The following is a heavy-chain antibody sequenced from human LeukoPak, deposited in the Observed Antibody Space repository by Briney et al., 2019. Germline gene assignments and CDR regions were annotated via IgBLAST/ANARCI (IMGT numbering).Heavy chain of an antibody. Sequence: SVNLSCKASGGTFSSYDISWVRQAPGQGLEWMGGIIPIFGTANYAQKFHGRVTITADESTSTAYLKLSSLRSEDTAVYYCAMGSIVAEIYYYYYGMDVWGKGTTVTVSS. J-gene: IGHJ6*04. CDR2: IIPIFGTA. V-gene: IGHV1-69*13. CDR3: AMGSIVAEIYYYYYGMDV. D-gene: IGHD5-12*01. CDR1: GGTFSSYD.